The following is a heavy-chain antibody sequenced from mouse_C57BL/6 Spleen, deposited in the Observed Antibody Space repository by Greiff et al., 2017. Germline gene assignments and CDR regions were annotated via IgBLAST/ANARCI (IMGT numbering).Heavy chain of an antibody. J-gene: IGHJ3*01. CDR2: ISSGSSTI. CDR3: AREDYSNSFAY. D-gene: IGHD2-5*01. V-gene: IGHV5-17*01. Sequence: DVHLVESGGGLVKPGGSLKLSCAASGFTFSDYGMHWVRQAPEKGLEWVAYISSGSSTIYYADTVKGRFTISRDNAKNTLFLQMTSLRSEDTAMYYCAREDYSNSFAYWGQGTLVTVSA. CDR1: GFTFSDYG.